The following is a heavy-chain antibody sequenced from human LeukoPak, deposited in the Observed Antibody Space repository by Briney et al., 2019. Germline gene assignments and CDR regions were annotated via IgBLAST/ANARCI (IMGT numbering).Heavy chain of an antibody. CDR1: GFTFSSYG. CDR2: ISYDGSNK. V-gene: IGHV3-30*18. Sequence: GRSLRLSCAASGFTFSSYGMHWVRQAPGNGLEWVAVISYDGSNKYYADSVKGRFTISRDNSKNTLYLQMNSLRAEDTAVYYCAKGATMIVVEGIFDYWGQGTLVTVSS. J-gene: IGHJ4*02. CDR3: AKGATMIVVEGIFDY. D-gene: IGHD3-22*01.